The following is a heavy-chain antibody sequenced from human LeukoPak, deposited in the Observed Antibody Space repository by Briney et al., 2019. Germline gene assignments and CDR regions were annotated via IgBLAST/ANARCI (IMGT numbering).Heavy chain of an antibody. CDR1: GFTFSSYA. CDR2: IRGSGDST. V-gene: IGHV3-23*01. D-gene: IGHD2-2*01. CDR3: ARDCLGYCSSTSSPYDY. J-gene: IGHJ4*02. Sequence: PGGSLRLSCAASGFTFSSYAMTWVRQAPGKGLEWVSSIRGSGDSTYYADSVKGRFTISRDNSKNTLYLQMNSLRAEDTAVYYCARDCLGYCSSTSSPYDYWGQGTLVTVSS.